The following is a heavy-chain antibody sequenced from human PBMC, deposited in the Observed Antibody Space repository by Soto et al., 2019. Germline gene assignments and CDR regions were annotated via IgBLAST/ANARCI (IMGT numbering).Heavy chain of an antibody. CDR2: ISSYNGNT. Sequence: ASVKVSCKASGYPFTSYGFSWVRQAPGQGLEWRGWISSYNGNTIYAQKLQGRVTLTTDTSAGTAYMGLRSLRSDDTAVYYCARDRGYGDPADYWGQGTLVTVSS. CDR1: GYPFTSYG. J-gene: IGHJ4*02. V-gene: IGHV1-18*01. CDR3: ARDRGYGDPADY. D-gene: IGHD4-17*01.